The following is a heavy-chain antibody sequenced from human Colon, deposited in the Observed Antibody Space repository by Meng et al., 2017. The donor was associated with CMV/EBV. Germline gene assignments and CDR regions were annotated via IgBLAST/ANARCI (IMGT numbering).Heavy chain of an antibody. V-gene: IGHV3-21*01. D-gene: IGHD5-18*01. CDR2: ISSSSSYI. Sequence: GESLKISCAASGFMFTNNVMYWVRQAPGKGLEWVASISSSSSYIYYADSLKGRFTISRDDARNSLFLQMNSLSVEDTAVYYCARDQYTAMVKDGMDVWGQGTTVTVSS. CDR1: GFMFTNNV. CDR3: ARDQYTAMVKDGMDV. J-gene: IGHJ6*02.